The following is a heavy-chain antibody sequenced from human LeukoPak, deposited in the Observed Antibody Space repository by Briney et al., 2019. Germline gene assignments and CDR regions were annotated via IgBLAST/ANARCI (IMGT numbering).Heavy chain of an antibody. Sequence: SETLSLTCTVSGGSISSTNYYWGWIRQPPGRGLEWIGSVYYSGSTYSNPSLKSRVTVSVDTSKSQFSLKLTSVTAADTAVYYCARLYHDSRGYYWFDPWGQGTLVTVSA. CDR3: ARLYHDSRGYYWFDP. J-gene: IGHJ5*02. CDR1: GGSISSTNYY. CDR2: VYYSGST. D-gene: IGHD3-22*01. V-gene: IGHV4-39*01.